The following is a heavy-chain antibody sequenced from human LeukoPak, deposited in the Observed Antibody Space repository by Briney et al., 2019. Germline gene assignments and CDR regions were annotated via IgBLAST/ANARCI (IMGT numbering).Heavy chain of an antibody. CDR1: GISFSDFG. CDR3: AKDSSRYFDWLSFTDFGLDS. Sequence: PGGSLRLSCGDSGISFSDFGMHWVRQAPGKGLDWVAVISYDGRHKHYADSVKDRFTISRDNSKNTLYLQMNSLRAEDAALYFCAKDSSRYFDWLSFTDFGLDSWGQGTLVTVSS. V-gene: IGHV3-30*18. CDR2: ISYDGRHK. J-gene: IGHJ4*02. D-gene: IGHD3-9*01.